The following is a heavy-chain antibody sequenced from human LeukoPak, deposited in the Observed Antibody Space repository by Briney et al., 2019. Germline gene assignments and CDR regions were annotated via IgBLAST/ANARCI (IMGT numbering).Heavy chain of an antibody. J-gene: IGHJ3*02. Sequence: GGSLRLSCAASGFTFSSYWMSWVRQAPGKGLEWVANIKEDGSEKYYVDSVKGRFTISRDNSKNSLYLQMNSLRAGDTAVYYCARITSGIYHGDAFHIWGQGTLVTVSS. CDR1: GFTFSSYW. CDR3: ARITSGIYHGDAFHI. CDR2: IKEDGSEK. V-gene: IGHV3-7*03. D-gene: IGHD1-26*01.